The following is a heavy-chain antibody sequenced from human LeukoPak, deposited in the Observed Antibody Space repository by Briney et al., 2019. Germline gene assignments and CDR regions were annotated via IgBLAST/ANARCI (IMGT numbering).Heavy chain of an antibody. V-gene: IGHV3-23*01. Sequence: GGSLRLSCAASGFTFSSYAMSWVRQAPGKGLEWVSAIRGSGGSTYYADSVKGRFTISRDNSKNTLYLQMNSLRAEDTAVYYCAKDQDRYGSGSWPFDYWGQGTLATVSS. D-gene: IGHD3-10*01. CDR1: GFTFSSYA. CDR2: IRGSGGST. J-gene: IGHJ4*02. CDR3: AKDQDRYGSGSWPFDY.